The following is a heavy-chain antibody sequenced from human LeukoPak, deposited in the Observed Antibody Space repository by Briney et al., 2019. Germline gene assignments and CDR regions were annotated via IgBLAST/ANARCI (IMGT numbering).Heavy chain of an antibody. Sequence: GESLKISCKGSGYSFTSYWIGWVRQMPGKGLEWMGIIYPGDSDTRYSPSFQGQVTISADKSISTAYLQWSSLKASDTAMYYCARHSKARIAAAGSDFDYWGQGTLVTVSS. CDR3: ARHSKARIAAAGSDFDY. J-gene: IGHJ4*02. D-gene: IGHD6-13*01. CDR2: IYPGDSDT. CDR1: GYSFTSYW. V-gene: IGHV5-51*01.